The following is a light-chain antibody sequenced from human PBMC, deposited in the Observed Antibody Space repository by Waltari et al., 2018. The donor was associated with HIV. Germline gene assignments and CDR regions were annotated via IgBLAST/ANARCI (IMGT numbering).Light chain of an antibody. CDR1: PNDVVDTTS. Sequence: QSALTQPASVSGSPGHSISISCSGTPNDVVDTTSFSWYQQHPDKAPKLLLYDVANRPSGGAARFSGSKSGNTASLTISGLQAEDEADYYCSSFIVTGTVVFGTGTRVTV. V-gene: IGLV2-14*03. CDR3: SSFIVTGTVV. J-gene: IGLJ1*01. CDR2: DVA.